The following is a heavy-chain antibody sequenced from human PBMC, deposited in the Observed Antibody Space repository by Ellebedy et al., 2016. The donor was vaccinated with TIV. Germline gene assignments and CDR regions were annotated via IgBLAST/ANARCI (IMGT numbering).Heavy chain of an antibody. CDR2: IHAGNGHT. J-gene: IGHJ4*02. Sequence: AASVKVSCKASGYTFSNLAMHWVRQAPGQSLEWMGWIHAGNGHTKYSQKLQGRITITRDTSTTTAYMELSSLRSEDTAVYYCASQTYDGTTWSPDYWGPGTLVTVSS. CDR3: ASQTYDGTTWSPDY. V-gene: IGHV1-3*01. CDR1: GYTFSNLA. D-gene: IGHD6-13*01.